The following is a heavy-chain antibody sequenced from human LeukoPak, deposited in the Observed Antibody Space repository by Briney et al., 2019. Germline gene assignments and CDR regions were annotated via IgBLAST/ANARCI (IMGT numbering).Heavy chain of an antibody. Sequence: SVKVSCKASGGTFSSYAISWVRQAPGQGLEWMGGIIPIFGTANYAQKFQGRVTITADESTSTAYMELSSLRSEDTAVYYCARFYTHYYDSSGYYTFYDYWGQGTLVTVSS. V-gene: IGHV1-69*01. D-gene: IGHD3-22*01. CDR3: ARFYTHYYDSSGYYTFYDY. J-gene: IGHJ4*02. CDR1: GGTFSSYA. CDR2: IIPIFGTA.